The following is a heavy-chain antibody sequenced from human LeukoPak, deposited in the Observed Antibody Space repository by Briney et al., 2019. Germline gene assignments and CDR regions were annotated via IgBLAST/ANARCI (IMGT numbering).Heavy chain of an antibody. Sequence: GGSLRLSCAASGFTFSSHTMNWVRQAPGKGLEWVACVSSNVNKMYYAESVRGRFTVSRDSAGNSLSLQMDSLRAEDTAVYYCTRELLSLHQGLDSWGQGTLVTVSS. D-gene: IGHD2/OR15-2a*01. CDR3: TRELLSLHQGLDS. CDR1: GFTFSSHT. V-gene: IGHV3-21*06. J-gene: IGHJ5*01. CDR2: VSSNVNKM.